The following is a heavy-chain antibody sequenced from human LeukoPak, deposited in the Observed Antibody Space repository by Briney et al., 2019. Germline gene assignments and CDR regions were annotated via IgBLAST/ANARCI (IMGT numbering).Heavy chain of an antibody. J-gene: IGHJ4*02. CDR3: AKGGGFLEWLLDY. Sequence: GGSLRLSCAASGFTFSSYAMSWVRQAPGKGLEWVSAISGSGGSTYYADSVKGRFTISRDNSKNTLHLQMNSLRAEDTAVYYCAKGGGFLEWLLDYWGQGTLVTVSS. D-gene: IGHD3-3*01. V-gene: IGHV3-23*01. CDR1: GFTFSSYA. CDR2: ISGSGGST.